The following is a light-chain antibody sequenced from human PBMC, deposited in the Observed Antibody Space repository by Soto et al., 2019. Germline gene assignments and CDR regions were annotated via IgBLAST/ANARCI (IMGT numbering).Light chain of an antibody. CDR2: DAS. V-gene: IGKV1-5*01. Sequence: DSQTTQSPSTLSASVGDRVAITCRASQSISSWLAWYQQKPGKAPKLLIYDASSLESGVPSRFSGSGSGTEFTLTISSLQPDDFATYYCQQYNSYSLTFGQGTRLEIK. J-gene: IGKJ5*01. CDR1: QSISSW. CDR3: QQYNSYSLT.